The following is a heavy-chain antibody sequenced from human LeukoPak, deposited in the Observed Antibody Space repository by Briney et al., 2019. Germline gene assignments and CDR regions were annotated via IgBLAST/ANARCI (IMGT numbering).Heavy chain of an antibody. V-gene: IGHV3-66*01. J-gene: IGHJ4*02. CDR2: IYSGGST. Sequence: GGSLRLSCAASEFTVTNNYMTWVRQAPGKGLEWVSVIYSGGSTYYADSVKGRFTISRDNSKNTLYLQMNSLRAEDTAVYYCARGGFLTTLDYWGQGTLVTVSS. D-gene: IGHD1-1*01. CDR3: ARGGFLTTLDY. CDR1: EFTVTNNY.